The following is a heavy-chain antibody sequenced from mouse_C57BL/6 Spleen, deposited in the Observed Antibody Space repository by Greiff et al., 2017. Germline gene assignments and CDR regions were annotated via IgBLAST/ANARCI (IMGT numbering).Heavy chain of an antibody. V-gene: IGHV3-6*01. CDR1: GYSITSGYY. CDR3: ARDDGYYHDY. CDR2: ISYDGSN. D-gene: IGHD2-3*01. Sequence: DVQLVESGPGLVKPSQSLSLTCSVTGYSITSGYYWNWIRQFPGNKLEWMGYISYDGSNNYNPSLKNRISITRDTSKNQFFLKLNSVTTEDTATYYCARDDGYYHDYWGQGTTLTVSS. J-gene: IGHJ2*01.